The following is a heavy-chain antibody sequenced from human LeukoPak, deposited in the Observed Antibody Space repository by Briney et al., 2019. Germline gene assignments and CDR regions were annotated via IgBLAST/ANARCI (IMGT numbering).Heavy chain of an antibody. D-gene: IGHD3-22*01. Sequence: GGSLRLSCAASGFTFSSYSMNWVRQAPGKGLEWVSSISSSSSYIYCADSVKGRFTISRDNAKNSLYLQMNSLRAEDTAVYYCARDTYDSSGYEVIGYFGYWGQGTLVTVSS. V-gene: IGHV3-21*01. CDR2: ISSSSSYI. J-gene: IGHJ4*02. CDR3: ARDTYDSSGYEVIGYFGY. CDR1: GFTFSSYS.